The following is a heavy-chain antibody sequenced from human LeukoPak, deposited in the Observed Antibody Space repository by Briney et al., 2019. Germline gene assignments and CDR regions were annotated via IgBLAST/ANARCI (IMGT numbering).Heavy chain of an antibody. CDR3: ARRPRSYGYESDY. Sequence: TGGSLRLSCAASGFILSSFSMNWVRQAPGKGLEWVSYISSSGSTIYYADSVKGRFTISRDNAKNSLYLQMNSLRAEDTAVYYCARRPRSYGYESDYWGQGTLVTVSS. J-gene: IGHJ4*02. CDR2: ISSSGSTI. V-gene: IGHV3-48*04. CDR1: GFILSSFS. D-gene: IGHD5-18*01.